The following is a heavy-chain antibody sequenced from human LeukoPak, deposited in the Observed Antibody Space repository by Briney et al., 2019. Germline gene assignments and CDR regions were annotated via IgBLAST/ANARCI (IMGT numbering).Heavy chain of an antibody. D-gene: IGHD4-23*01. Sequence: PGGSLRLSCAASGFTLSDHYMDWVRQAPGKGLEWVGRIRNKANSYTTDYAASVKGRFTISRDDSKNSLYLQMNSLKTEDTAVYYCARRVFGGNCYYDYWGQGALVTVSS. CDR1: GFTLSDHY. CDR3: ARRVFGGNCYYDY. V-gene: IGHV3-72*01. J-gene: IGHJ4*02. CDR2: IRNKANSYTT.